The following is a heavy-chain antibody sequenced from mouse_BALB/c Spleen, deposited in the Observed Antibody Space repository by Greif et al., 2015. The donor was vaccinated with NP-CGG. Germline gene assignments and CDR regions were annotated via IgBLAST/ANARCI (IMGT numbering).Heavy chain of an antibody. Sequence: QVQLQQSGAELVRPGSSVKISCKASGYAFSSYWMNWVKQRPGQGLEWIGQIYPGDGDTNYNGKFKGKATLTADKSSSPAYMQLSSLTSEDSAVYFCARYYYDYYAMDYWGQVTSVTVSS. CDR3: ARYYYDYYAMDY. CDR2: IYPGDGDT. D-gene: IGHD2-4*01. V-gene: IGHV1-80*01. CDR1: GYAFSSYW. J-gene: IGHJ4*01.